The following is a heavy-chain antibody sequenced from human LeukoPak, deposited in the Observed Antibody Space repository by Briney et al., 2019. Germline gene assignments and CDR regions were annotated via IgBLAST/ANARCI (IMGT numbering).Heavy chain of an antibody. CDR1: GGSISSSNW. D-gene: IGHD5-12*01. Sequence: PSETLSLTCAVSGGSISSSNWWSWVRQPPGKGLEWIGEIYHSGSTNYNPSLKSRVTTSVDKSKSQFSLKLSSVTAADTAVYYCASSIRYSGYEADYWGQGTLVTVSS. V-gene: IGHV4-4*02. CDR3: ASSIRYSGYEADY. CDR2: IYHSGST. J-gene: IGHJ4*02.